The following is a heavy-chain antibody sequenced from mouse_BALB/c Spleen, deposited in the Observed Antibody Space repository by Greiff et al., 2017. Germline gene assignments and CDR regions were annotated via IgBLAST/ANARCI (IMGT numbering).Heavy chain of an antibody. CDR1: GDSITSGY. J-gene: IGHJ2*01. V-gene: IGHV3-8*02. CDR2: ISYSGST. D-gene: IGHD2-1*01. CDR3: ARYPNYGNYVGYFDY. Sequence: EVKLMESGPSLVKPSQTLSLTCSVTGDSITSGYWNWIRKFPGNKLEYMGYISYSGSTYYNPSLKSRISITRDTSKNQYYLQLNSVTTEDTATYYCARYPNYGNYVGYFDYWGQGTTLTVSS.